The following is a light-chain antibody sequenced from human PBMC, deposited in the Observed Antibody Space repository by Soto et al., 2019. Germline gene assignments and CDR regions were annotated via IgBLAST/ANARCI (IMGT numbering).Light chain of an antibody. Sequence: QSVLTQPPSASGSPGQSVTISCTGTSSDVGGYNYVSWYQQHPGKAPKVMIYEVNKRPSGVPDRFSGSKSGNTASLTVSGLQAEDEADYFCKSYTGINNWVFGGGTKHRP. CDR1: SSDVGGYNY. CDR3: KSYTGINNWV. CDR2: EVN. J-gene: IGLJ3*02. V-gene: IGLV2-8*01.